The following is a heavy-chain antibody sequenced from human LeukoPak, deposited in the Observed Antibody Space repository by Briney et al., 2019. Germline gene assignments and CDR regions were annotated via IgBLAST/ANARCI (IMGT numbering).Heavy chain of an antibody. CDR2: IYSGGST. Sequence: PGGSLRVSCAASGFTVSSNYMSWVRQARGKGLEWVSVIYSGGSTYYTDSVEGRFTISRHNSKNTLYLQMNSLRAEDTAVYYCARMADGDYFDYWGQGTPVTVSS. CDR1: GFTVSSNY. CDR3: ARMADGDYFDY. D-gene: IGHD5-24*01. V-gene: IGHV3-53*04. J-gene: IGHJ4*02.